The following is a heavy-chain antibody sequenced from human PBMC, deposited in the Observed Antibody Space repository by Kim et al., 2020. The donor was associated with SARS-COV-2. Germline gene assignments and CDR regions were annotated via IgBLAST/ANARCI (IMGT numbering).Heavy chain of an antibody. CDR3: ARGGYCSGGSCFWFDP. D-gene: IGHD2-15*01. J-gene: IGHJ5*02. Sequence: GREWMGGIIPIFGTANYAQKFQGRVTITADESTSTAYMELSSLRSEDTAVYYCARGGYCSGGSCFWFDPWGQGTLVTVSS. V-gene: IGHV1-69*01. CDR2: IIPIFGTA.